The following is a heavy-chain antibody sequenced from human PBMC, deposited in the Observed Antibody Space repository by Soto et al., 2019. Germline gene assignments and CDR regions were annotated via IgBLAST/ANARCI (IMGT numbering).Heavy chain of an antibody. CDR2: IYYSGST. J-gene: IGHJ6*02. D-gene: IGHD3-10*01. CDR1: GGSISSGGYY. CDR3: ARGNVLLGFGELSFRDRPYYYGMDV. Sequence: QVQLQESGPGLVKPSQTLSLTCTVSGGSISSGGYYWSWIRQHPGKGLEWIGYIYYSGSTYYNPSLKSRVTISVDTSKNQFSLKLSSVTAADTAVYYCARGNVLLGFGELSFRDRPYYYGMDVWGQGTTVTVSS. V-gene: IGHV4-31*03.